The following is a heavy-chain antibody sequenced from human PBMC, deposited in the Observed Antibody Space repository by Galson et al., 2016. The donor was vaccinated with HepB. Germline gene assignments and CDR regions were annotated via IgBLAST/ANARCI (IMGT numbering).Heavy chain of an antibody. Sequence: SLRLSCAASGFTFSSYWMHWVRQAPGKGLVWVSRINFDGSGTSYADSVKGRFTISRDNAKNTLYLQMNSLNAEDTAVYYCARGHRSGRETIDGFDIWGQGTMVTVSS. CDR2: INFDGSGT. CDR1: GFTFSSYW. J-gene: IGHJ3*02. CDR3: ARGHRSGRETIDGFDI. D-gene: IGHD6-19*01. V-gene: IGHV3-74*01.